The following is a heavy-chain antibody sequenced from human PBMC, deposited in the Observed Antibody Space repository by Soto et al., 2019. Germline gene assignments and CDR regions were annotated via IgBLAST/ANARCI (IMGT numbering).Heavy chain of an antibody. CDR1: GFTFTNYW. V-gene: IGHV3-74*01. CDR2: IDGVGTGT. Sequence: GGSLRLSCAASGFTFTNYWMHWVRQVPGKGLVWVSRIDGVGTGTSYSDSVRGRFTISRDNAENTLYLQMNSLRAEDTAVYYCTTVFEHWGQGTPVPVSP. CDR3: TTVFEH. J-gene: IGHJ1*01. D-gene: IGHD3-3*01.